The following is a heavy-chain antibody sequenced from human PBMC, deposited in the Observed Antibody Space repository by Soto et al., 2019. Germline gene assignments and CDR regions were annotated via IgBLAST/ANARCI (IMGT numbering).Heavy chain of an antibody. V-gene: IGHV4-4*02. CDR2: IFHDGTA. J-gene: IGHJ4*02. Sequence: KASETLSLTCAVSGVSISSGNWWTWVRQSPQRGLEYIGEIFHDGTANYYPSFERRVAISVDTSKNQFSLKLTSVTAADTAIYSYAMLLYDPRSCYMCFDFWGRGTLVTV. CDR1: GVSISSGNW. D-gene: IGHD2-15*01. CDR3: AMLLYDPRSCYMCFDF.